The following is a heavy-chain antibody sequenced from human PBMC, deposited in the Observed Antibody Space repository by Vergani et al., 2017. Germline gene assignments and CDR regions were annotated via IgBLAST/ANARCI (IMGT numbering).Heavy chain of an antibody. V-gene: IGHV2-26*01. Sequence: QITLKESGPVLVKPTETLTLTCTVSGFSLSNARMGVSWIRQPPGKALEWLAHIFSNDEKSYSTSLKTRLTISKDTSKNQVVLTMTNMDPVDTATYYCARTYSSSWSEWFDYWGQGTLVTVSS. CDR1: GFSLSNARMG. CDR3: ARTYSSSWSEWFDY. J-gene: IGHJ4*02. D-gene: IGHD6-13*01. CDR2: IFSNDEK.